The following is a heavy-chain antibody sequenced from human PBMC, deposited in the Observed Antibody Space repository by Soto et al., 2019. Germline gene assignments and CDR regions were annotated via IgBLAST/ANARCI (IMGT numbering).Heavy chain of an antibody. J-gene: IGHJ4*02. CDR1: GFTFSSYA. D-gene: IGHD3-9*01. CDR2: SSGSGGST. V-gene: IGHV3-23*01. CDR3: AKLRETYYDILTGYSGLVAIGY. Sequence: LRLSCAASGFTFSSYAMSWVRQAPGKRLEWVSASSGSGGSTYYADSVKGRFTISRDNSKNTLYLQMNSLRAEDTAVYYCAKLRETYYDILTGYSGLVAIGYWGQGTLVTVSS.